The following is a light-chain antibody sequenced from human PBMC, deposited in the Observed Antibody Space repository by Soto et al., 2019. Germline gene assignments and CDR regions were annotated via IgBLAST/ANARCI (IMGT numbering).Light chain of an antibody. J-gene: IGKJ3*01. Sequence: EIVMTQSPATLSVSPGERATLSCRASQSVSSNLAWYQQKPGQAPRLLIYGASTRATGTPARFSGSGSGTDFTLTISRLEPEDFAVYYCQQYGSSPFTFGPGTKVD. CDR2: GAS. CDR1: QSVSSN. CDR3: QQYGSSPFT. V-gene: IGKV3-15*01.